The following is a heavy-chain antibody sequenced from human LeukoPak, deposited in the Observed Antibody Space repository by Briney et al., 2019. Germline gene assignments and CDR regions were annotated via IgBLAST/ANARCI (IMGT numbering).Heavy chain of an antibody. CDR1: GFTFSSSA. V-gene: IGHV3-23*01. CDR3: AKSSITMIRGIIAPDY. Sequence: GGSLRLSCAASGFTFSSSAMSWVRQAPGKVLEWFSTISGGGSTYYADSVKGRFTISRDNSKNTMFLQMNSLRPEDTATYYCAKSSITMIRGIIAPDYWGQGTLVTVSS. J-gene: IGHJ4*02. CDR2: ISGGGST. D-gene: IGHD3-10*01.